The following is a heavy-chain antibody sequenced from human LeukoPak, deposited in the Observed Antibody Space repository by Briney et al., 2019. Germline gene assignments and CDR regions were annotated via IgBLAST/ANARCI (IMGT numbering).Heavy chain of an antibody. CDR2: VSSSGSTI. CDR1: GFTFNSYE. V-gene: IGHV3-48*03. CDR3: AKDTRAVAGIGYNWLDP. D-gene: IGHD6-19*01. J-gene: IGHJ5*02. Sequence: PGGSLRLSCAASGFTFNSYEMNWVRQAPGKGLEWVSYVSSSGSTIYYADSVKGRFTISRDNAKNSLYLQMNSLRAEDTALYYCAKDTRAVAGIGYNWLDPWGQGTLVTVSS.